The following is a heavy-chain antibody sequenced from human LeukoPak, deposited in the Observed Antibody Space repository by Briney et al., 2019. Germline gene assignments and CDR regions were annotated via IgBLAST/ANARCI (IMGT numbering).Heavy chain of an antibody. CDR2: ISRDSAYM. CDR1: GFTFTTYD. J-gene: IGHJ6*04. V-gene: IGHV3-21*01. D-gene: IGHD6-6*01. Sequence: PEGSLRLSCAASGFTFTTYDMNWVRQAPGKGLEWVSYISRDSAYMYLADSVKGRFTISRDNAKNSLYLQMNSLRGEDTAVYYCARDDGSTARASGMDVWGKGTTVTVSS. CDR3: ARDDGSTARASGMDV.